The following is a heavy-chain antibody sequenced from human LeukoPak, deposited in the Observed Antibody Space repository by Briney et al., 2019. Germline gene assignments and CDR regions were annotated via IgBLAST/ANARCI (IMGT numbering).Heavy chain of an antibody. J-gene: IGHJ4*02. CDR3: ARDEDCSGGSCYAFDY. CDR2: IIPILGIA. Sequence: SVKVSCKASGGTFSSYAISWVRQAPGQGLEWMGRIIPILGIANYAQKFQGRVTITADKSTSTAYMELSSLRFEDTAVYYCARDEDCSGGSCYAFDYWGQGTLVTVSS. D-gene: IGHD2-15*01. CDR1: GGTFSSYA. V-gene: IGHV1-69*04.